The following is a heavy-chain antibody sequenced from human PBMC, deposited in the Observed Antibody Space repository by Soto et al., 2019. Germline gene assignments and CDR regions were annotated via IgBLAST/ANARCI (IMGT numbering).Heavy chain of an antibody. CDR3: AGGVEQQLVDPYYYYYYMDV. J-gene: IGHJ6*03. CDR1: GGSISSYY. Sequence: SETLSLTCTVSGGSISSYYWSWIRQPPGKGLEWIGYIYYSGSTNYNPSLKSRVTISVDTSKNQFSLKLSSVTAADTAVYYCAGGVEQQLVDPYYYYYYMDVWGKGTTVT. CDR2: IYYSGST. D-gene: IGHD6-13*01. V-gene: IGHV4-59*01.